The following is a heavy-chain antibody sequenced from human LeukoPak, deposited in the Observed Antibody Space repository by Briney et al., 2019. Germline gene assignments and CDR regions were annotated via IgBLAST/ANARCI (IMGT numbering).Heavy chain of an antibody. CDR3: ARHEKPLYAFDI. D-gene: IGHD2-2*01. CDR2: IYYSGNT. CDR1: GGSFSGYY. J-gene: IGHJ3*02. V-gene: IGHV4-59*08. Sequence: SETLSLTCAVYGGSFSGYYWSWIRQPPGKGLEWIGYIYYSGNTNYNPSLKSRVTISVDTSKNQFSLKLSSVTAADTAVYYCARHEKPLYAFDIWGQGTMVTVSS.